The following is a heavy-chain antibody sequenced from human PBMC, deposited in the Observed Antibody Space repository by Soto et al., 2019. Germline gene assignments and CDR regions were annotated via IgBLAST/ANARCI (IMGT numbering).Heavy chain of an antibody. CDR2: VNPTGGST. CDR3: ARHLAAGDS. D-gene: IGHD6-25*01. J-gene: IGHJ4*02. CDR1: GYTFASYY. Sequence: ASVKVSCKASGYTFASYYIHWVRQAPGQGLEWMAIVNPTGGSTNYAQKFQGRITVTFDTSTSTVFMELNSLRYEDTAVYYCARHLAAGDSWGQGTLVTVSS. V-gene: IGHV1-46*03.